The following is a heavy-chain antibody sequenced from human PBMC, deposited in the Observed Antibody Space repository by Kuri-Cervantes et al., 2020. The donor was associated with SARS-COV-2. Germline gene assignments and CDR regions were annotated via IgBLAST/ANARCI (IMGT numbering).Heavy chain of an antibody. V-gene: IGHV3-7*01. CDR3: ARGITMVRGVIDY. Sequence: GESLKISCAASRFTISDYYMTWIRQTPGKGLEWVANIKQDGSEKYYVDSVKGRFTISRDNAKNSLYLQMNSLRAEDTAVYYCARGITMVRGVIDYWGQGTLVTVSS. CDR1: RFTISDYY. CDR2: IKQDGSEK. J-gene: IGHJ4*02. D-gene: IGHD3-10*01.